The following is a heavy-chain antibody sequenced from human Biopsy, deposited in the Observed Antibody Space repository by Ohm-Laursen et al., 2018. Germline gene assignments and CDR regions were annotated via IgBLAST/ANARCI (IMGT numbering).Heavy chain of an antibody. V-gene: IGHV1-18*01. J-gene: IGHJ4*02. CDR1: GYTFVSYG. Sequence: GASVKASCKASGYTFVSYGITWVRQAPGQGLEWMGWISPYNGDTKYAQKVQGRVTRTTDTSTSTAYMELRSLKSDDTAVYYCARDHDPKITGGTYWGQGTLVTVSS. D-gene: IGHD3-16*01. CDR2: ISPYNGDT. CDR3: ARDHDPKITGGTY.